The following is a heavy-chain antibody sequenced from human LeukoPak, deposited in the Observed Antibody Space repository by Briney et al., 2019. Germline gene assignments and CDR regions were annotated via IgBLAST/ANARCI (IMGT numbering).Heavy chain of an antibody. Sequence: PGGSLRLSCAASGFTFSHYGMHWVRQAPGKGLEWVAVVSSDGNTKYYADSVKGRFTISRDNSKNIVYLQMNSGRAEDTAVYYCAKEGGSSFTAHWDYWGQGTLVTVSS. J-gene: IGHJ4*02. CDR3: AKEGGSSFTAHWDY. D-gene: IGHD3-10*01. CDR2: VSSDGNTK. V-gene: IGHV3-30*18. CDR1: GFTFSHYG.